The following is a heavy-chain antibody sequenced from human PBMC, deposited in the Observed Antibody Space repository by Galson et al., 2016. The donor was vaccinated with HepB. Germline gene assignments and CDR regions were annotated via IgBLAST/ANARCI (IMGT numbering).Heavy chain of an antibody. V-gene: IGHV3-23*01. CDR1: GFSFSISG. Sequence: SLRLSCAASGFSFSISGMSWVRQTPGRGLEWVSGITGSGATTHYAESVKGRFTISRDNSKYTLYLDMNSLRAGDTAVYYCGKHGGFDYWGQGALVTVSS. D-gene: IGHD3-16*01. J-gene: IGHJ4*02. CDR3: GKHGGFDY. CDR2: ITGSGATT.